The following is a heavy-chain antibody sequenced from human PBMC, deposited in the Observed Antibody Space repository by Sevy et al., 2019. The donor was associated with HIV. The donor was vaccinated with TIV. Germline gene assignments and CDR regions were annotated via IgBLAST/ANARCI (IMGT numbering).Heavy chain of an antibody. Sequence: GGSLRLSCAASGFTFSNYAMHWVRQAPGKGLEWVAGISYDGSKKYYGDSVKGPFTISRDNSKNTLFLQMNSLTVEDTAVYYCARDPFIKTVDWYFDIWGRGTLVTVSS. J-gene: IGHJ2*01. CDR3: ARDPFIKTVDWYFDI. D-gene: IGHD3-16*02. CDR2: ISYDGSKK. V-gene: IGHV3-30*04. CDR1: GFTFSNYA.